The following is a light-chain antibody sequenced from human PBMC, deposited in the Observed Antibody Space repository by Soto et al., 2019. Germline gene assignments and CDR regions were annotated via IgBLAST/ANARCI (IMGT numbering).Light chain of an antibody. CDR2: DVS. J-gene: IGKJ1*01. V-gene: IGKV3-11*01. CDR3: QQRDNWPWT. Sequence: EIVLTQSPATLSLSPGERATLSCRASQSVRSNLACYQHKPGQAPRLLTYDVSNRATGIPGRFSGSGFGTDFTLTISNVEPEDFAVYYCQQRDNWPWTFGQGAKVEIK. CDR1: QSVRSN.